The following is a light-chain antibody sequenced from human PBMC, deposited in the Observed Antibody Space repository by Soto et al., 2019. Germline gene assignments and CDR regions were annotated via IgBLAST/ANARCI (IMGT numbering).Light chain of an antibody. V-gene: IGLV9-49*01. J-gene: IGLJ3*02. Sequence: QAVVTQPPSASAALGASVTLTCTLSSGYSNYNVDWYQQRPGKGPRFVMRVGTGGIVGSKGDGIPDRFSVLGSGLNRYLTIKNIQEEDESDCHCGADHGSGSDFVWVFGGGTKLTVL. CDR3: GADHGSGSDFVWV. CDR2: VGTGGIVG. CDR1: SGYSNYN.